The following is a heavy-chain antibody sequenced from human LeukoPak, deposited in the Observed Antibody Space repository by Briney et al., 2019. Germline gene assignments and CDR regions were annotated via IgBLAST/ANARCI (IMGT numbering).Heavy chain of an antibody. CDR3: ASTDRGYSYGWDYYFDY. CDR2: IIPIFGTA. CDR1: GGTFSIYA. Sequence: SVRLSCKASGGTFSIYAISWVRQAPGQGLEWMGGIIPIFGTANYAQKFQGRVTITADESTSTAYMELSSLRSEDTAMYYCASTDRGYSYGWDYYFDYWGQGTLVTVSS. V-gene: IGHV1-69*13. D-gene: IGHD5-18*01. J-gene: IGHJ4*02.